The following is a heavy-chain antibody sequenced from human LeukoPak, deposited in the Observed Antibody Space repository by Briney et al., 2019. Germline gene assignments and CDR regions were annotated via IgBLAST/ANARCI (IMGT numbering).Heavy chain of an antibody. D-gene: IGHD5-24*01. CDR3: ARGRLQSPFDY. CDR1: GGTFSSYA. CDR2: IIPIFGTA. V-gene: IGHV1-69*05. J-gene: IGHJ4*02. Sequence: SVKVSCKASGGTFSSYAISWVRQAPGQGLEWMGGIIPIFGTANYAQKFQGRVTMTTDTSTSTAYMELRSLRSDDTAVYYCARGRLQSPFDYWGQGTLVTVPS.